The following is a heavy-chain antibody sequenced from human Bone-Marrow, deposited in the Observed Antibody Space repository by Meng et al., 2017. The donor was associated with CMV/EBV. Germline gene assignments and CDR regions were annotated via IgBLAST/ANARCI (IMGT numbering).Heavy chain of an antibody. J-gene: IGHJ5*02. CDR3: VSLTYYDFWSGTRWVDP. CDR1: GLAFGDYS. D-gene: IGHD3-3*01. Sequence: SCAASGLAFGDYSMSWVRQAPGKGLEWVSVIYSGGSTYYAVSVKGRFTISRDNSKNTLYLQMNSLRAEDTAVYYCVSLTYYDFWSGTRWVDPWGQGTLVTVSS. V-gene: IGHV3-53*01. CDR2: IYSGGST.